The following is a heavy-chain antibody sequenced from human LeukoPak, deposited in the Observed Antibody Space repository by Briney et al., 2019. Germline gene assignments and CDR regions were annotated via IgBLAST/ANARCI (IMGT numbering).Heavy chain of an antibody. CDR2: ISSSSSYI. CDR3: AREDETPLWDIVVVPAAGGYDAFDI. V-gene: IGHV3-21*01. Sequence: GGSLRLSCAAFGFTFSSYSMNWVRQAPGKGLEWVSSISSSSSYIYYADSVKGRFTISRDNAKNSLYLQMNSLRAEDTAVYYCAREDETPLWDIVVVPAAGGYDAFDIWGQGTMVTVSS. CDR1: GFTFSSYS. D-gene: IGHD2-2*01. J-gene: IGHJ3*02.